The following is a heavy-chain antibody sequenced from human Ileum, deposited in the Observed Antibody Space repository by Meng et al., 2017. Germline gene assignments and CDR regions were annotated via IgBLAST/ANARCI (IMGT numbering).Heavy chain of an antibody. J-gene: IGHJ4*02. CDR3: ARDHMGSLDY. Sequence: QVQLHESGPGLVRPSEILSLICTVSGGSVSSAGYQWGWMRQPPGKGLEWIGYASTNYNPSLKSRVTISLDTSRNQFSLSLSSVTAADTAVYYCARDHMGSLDYWGQGILVTVSS. V-gene: IGHV4-61*08. CDR2: AST. D-gene: IGHD1-26*01. CDR1: GGSVSSAGYQ.